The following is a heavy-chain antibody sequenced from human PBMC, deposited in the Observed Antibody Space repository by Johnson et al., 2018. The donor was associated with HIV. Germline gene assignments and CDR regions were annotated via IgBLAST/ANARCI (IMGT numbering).Heavy chain of an antibody. D-gene: IGHD1-26*01. CDR3: ARRDSGSLSFDI. CDR2: INWNGGST. J-gene: IGHJ3*02. CDR1: GFIFGDYG. Sequence: VQLVESGGGVVRPGGSLRLSCEGFGFIFGDYGLSWVRQRPGKGLQWVSGINWNGGSTGYADSVKGRCTISRDNGKNSLDMQMNNLRADDTALYYCARRDSGSLSFDIWGQGTMVIVSS. V-gene: IGHV3-20*04.